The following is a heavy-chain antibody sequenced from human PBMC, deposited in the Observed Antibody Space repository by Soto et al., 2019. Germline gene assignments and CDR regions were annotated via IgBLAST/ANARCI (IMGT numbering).Heavy chain of an antibody. CDR2: INPNSGGT. V-gene: IGHV1-2*04. Sequence: GASVKVSCKASGYTFTGYYMHWVRQAPGQGLEWMGWINPNSGGTNYAQKFQGWVTMTRDTSISTAYMELSRLRSDDTAVYYCARARWNYGVAFDYWGQGTLVTVSS. J-gene: IGHJ4*02. CDR3: ARARWNYGVAFDY. CDR1: GYTFTGYY. D-gene: IGHD1-7*01.